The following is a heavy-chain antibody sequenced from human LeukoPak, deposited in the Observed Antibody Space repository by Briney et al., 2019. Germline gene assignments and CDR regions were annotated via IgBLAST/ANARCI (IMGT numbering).Heavy chain of an antibody. CDR1: GGSFSSYY. J-gene: IGHJ4*02. D-gene: IGHD3-22*01. V-gene: IGHV4-59*08. CDR3: ARQGYYDTGGQLFDY. CDR2: IYYSGST. Sequence: SETLSLTCTVYGGSFSSYYWSWIRQPPGKGLEWIGYIYYSGSTNYNPSLNSRVTISVDTSKNQFSLKLSSVTAADTAVYYCARQGYYDTGGQLFDYWGQGTLVTVSS.